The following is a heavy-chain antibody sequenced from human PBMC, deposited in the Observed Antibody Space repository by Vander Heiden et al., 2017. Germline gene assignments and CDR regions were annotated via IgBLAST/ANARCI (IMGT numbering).Heavy chain of an antibody. D-gene: IGHD6-13*01. CDR2: IKQDGGGK. J-gene: IGHJ4*02. CDR3: ARVGRSGNFDY. V-gene: IGHV3-7*01. CDR1: GCTFSGPW. Sequence: EVQLVESGGGLVQPGGSLRLPFAASGCTFSGPWMSWVRQAPGKGLEWVANIKQDGGGKVYVDSVKGRFTISRDNDKNSLYLQMSSLRAEDTAVYYCARVGRSGNFDYWGQGTLVTVSS.